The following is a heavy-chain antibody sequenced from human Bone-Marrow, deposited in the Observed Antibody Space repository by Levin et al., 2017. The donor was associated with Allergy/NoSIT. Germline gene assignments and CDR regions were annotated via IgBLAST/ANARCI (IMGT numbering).Heavy chain of an antibody. J-gene: IGHJ5*02. CDR3: AITGRGGSCYGWFDP. D-gene: IGHD2-15*01. CDR2: IIPIFGTA. V-gene: IGHV1-69*06. CDR1: GGTFSSYA. Sequence: PVASVKVSCKASGGTFSSYAISWVRQAPGQGLEWMGGIIPIFGTANYAQKFQGRVTITADKSTSTAYMELSSLRSEDTAVYYCAITGRGGSCYGWFDPWGQGTLVTVSS.